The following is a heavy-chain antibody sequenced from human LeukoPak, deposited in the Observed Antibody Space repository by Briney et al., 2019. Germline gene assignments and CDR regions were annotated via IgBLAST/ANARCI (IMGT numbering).Heavy chain of an antibody. V-gene: IGHV3-7*03. CDR3: ANLNAPYWGNLDY. CDR2: INQGGSEK. CDR1: GFTFSNYY. J-gene: IGHJ4*02. Sequence: GGSLRLSCAASGFTFSNYYMSWVRQAPGKGLEWVANINQGGSEKYYVDSVKGRFTISRDNAKNSLYLQMNSLRTEDTAVYYCANLNAPYWGNLDYWGQGTLVTVSS. D-gene: IGHD3-16*01.